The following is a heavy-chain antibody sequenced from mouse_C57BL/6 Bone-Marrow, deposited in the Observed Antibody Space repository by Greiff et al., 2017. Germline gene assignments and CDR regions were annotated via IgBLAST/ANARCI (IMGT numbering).Heavy chain of an antibody. V-gene: IGHV1-59*01. CDR1: GYTFTSYW. CDR2: IDPSDSYT. CDR3: AIPLYYYGRMWFAY. D-gene: IGHD1-1*01. J-gene: IGHJ3*01. Sequence: QVQLQQPGAELVRPGTSVKLSCKASGYTFTSYWMHWVKQRPGQGLEWIGVIDPSDSYTNYNQKFKGKATLTVDKSSSTAYMQLSSLTSEDSAVYYCAIPLYYYGRMWFAYWGQGTLVTVSA.